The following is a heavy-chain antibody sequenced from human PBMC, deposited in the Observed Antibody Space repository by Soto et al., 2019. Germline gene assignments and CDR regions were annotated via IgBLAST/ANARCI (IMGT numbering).Heavy chain of an antibody. D-gene: IGHD3-16*01. V-gene: IGHV1-18*01. CDR3: ATRSPAFDY. Sequence: ASVKVSCKTSGYTFTSYGITWVRQAPGQGLEWMRWISTDKGKTNYAQKFQGRVTMTTDTSTSTAYMELRSLSSDDTAAYYCATRSPAFDYWGQGTLVTVSS. CDR1: GYTFTSYG. J-gene: IGHJ4*02. CDR2: ISTDKGKT.